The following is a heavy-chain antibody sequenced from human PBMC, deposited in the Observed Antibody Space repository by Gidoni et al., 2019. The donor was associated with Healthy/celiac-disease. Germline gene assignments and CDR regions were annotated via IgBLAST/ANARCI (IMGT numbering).Heavy chain of an antibody. Sequence: QVQLVESGGGVVQPGRSLRLSCAASGFTFSSYGMHWVRQAPGKGLEWVAVIWYDGSNKYYADSVKGRFTISRDNSKNTLYLQMNSLRAEDTAVYYCARDTAMADFDYWGQGTLVTVSS. CDR3: ARDTAMADFDY. V-gene: IGHV3-33*01. J-gene: IGHJ4*02. D-gene: IGHD5-18*01. CDR1: GFTFSSYG. CDR2: IWYDGSNK.